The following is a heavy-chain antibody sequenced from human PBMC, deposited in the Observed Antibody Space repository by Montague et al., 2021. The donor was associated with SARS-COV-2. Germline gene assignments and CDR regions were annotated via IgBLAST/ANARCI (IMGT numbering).Heavy chain of an antibody. CDR3: ASSVVIVALNYFDY. D-gene: IGHD2-21*01. CDR1: GGSINTYY. J-gene: IGHJ4*02. CDR2: IYYSGST. Sequence: SETLSLTRTVSGGSINTYYWSWIRQPPGKGLEWIGYIYYSGSTNYNPSLKSRVTISVDTSKNQFSLKLSSATAADTAVYYCASSVVIVALNYFDYWGQGTLVTVSS. V-gene: IGHV4-59*08.